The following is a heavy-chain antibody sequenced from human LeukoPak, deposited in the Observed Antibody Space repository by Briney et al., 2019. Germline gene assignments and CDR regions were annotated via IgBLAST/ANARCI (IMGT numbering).Heavy chain of an antibody. D-gene: IGHD1-26*01. CDR3: ANSIAGATTGYYGMDV. CDR2: ISGSGGST. J-gene: IGHJ6*02. V-gene: IGHV3-23*01. CDR1: GFTFSSYA. Sequence: GGSLRLSCAASGFTFSSYAMSWVRQAPGKGLEWVSAISGSGGSTYYADSVKGRFTISRDNSKNTLYLQMNSLRAEDTAVYYCANSIAGATTGYYGMDVWGQGTTVTVSS.